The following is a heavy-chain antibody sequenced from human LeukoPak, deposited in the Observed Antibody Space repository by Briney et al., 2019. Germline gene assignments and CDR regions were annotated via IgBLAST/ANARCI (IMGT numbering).Heavy chain of an antibody. CDR1: GGSISSGGYY. CDR2: INHSGST. D-gene: IGHD3-10*01. Sequence: SETLSLTCTVSGGSISSGGYYWSWIRQPPGKGLEWIGEINHSGSTNYNPSLKSRVTISVDTSKNQFSLKLSSVTAADTAVYYCARKSKHYYGSGSYFDWFDPWGQGTLVTVSS. J-gene: IGHJ5*02. CDR3: ARKSKHYYGSGSYFDWFDP. V-gene: IGHV4-39*07.